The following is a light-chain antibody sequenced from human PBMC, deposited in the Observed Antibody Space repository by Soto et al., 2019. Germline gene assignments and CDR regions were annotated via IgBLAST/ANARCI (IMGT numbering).Light chain of an antibody. CDR1: SSDIGGYNF. J-gene: IGLJ1*01. V-gene: IGLV2-8*01. CDR2: DVT. CDR3: SSHGGSNNPYV. Sequence: QSVLTQPPSASGSPGQSVAISCTGTSSDIGGYNFVSWYQQHPGKAPKLMIYDVTKRPSGVPDRFSGSKSGNTATLIVSGRQAEDEADYYCSSHGGSNNPYVFGPGTKLTVL.